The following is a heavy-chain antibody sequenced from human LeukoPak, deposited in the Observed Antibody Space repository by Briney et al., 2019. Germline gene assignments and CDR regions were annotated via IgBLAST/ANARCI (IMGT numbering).Heavy chain of an antibody. CDR2: IYTSGST. CDR1: GGSLSSGSYY. J-gene: IGHJ4*02. V-gene: IGHV4-61*02. CDR3: ARGDGYNFYPFDY. Sequence: SQTLSLTCTVPGGSLSSGSYYWSWIRQPAGTRLEWVGRIYTSGSTNYNPSLKSRVTISVDTSKNQFSLKLSSVTAADTAVYYCARGDGYNFYPFDYWGQGTLVTVSS. D-gene: IGHD5-24*01.